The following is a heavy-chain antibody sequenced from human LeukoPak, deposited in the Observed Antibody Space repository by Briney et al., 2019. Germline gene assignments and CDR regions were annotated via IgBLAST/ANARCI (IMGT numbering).Heavy chain of an antibody. CDR1: GYTFTGYY. J-gene: IGHJ4*02. D-gene: IGHD5-12*01. Sequence: GASVKVSCKASGYTFTGYYMHWVRQAPGQGLEWMGWINPNSGGTNYAQKFQGRVTMTRDTSISTAYMELSRLRSDDTAVYYCARVSGYDPEEDYFDYWGQGTLVTVSS. CDR2: INPNSGGT. CDR3: ARVSGYDPEEDYFDY. V-gene: IGHV1-2*02.